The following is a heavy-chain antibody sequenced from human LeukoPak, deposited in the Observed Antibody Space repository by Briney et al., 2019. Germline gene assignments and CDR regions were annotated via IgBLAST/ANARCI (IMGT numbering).Heavy chain of an antibody. J-gene: IGHJ3*02. CDR2: ISGSGGST. Sequence: GGSLRLSCAASGFTFSTYGIHWVRQAPGKGLEWVSAISGSGGSTYYADSVKGRFTISRDNSKNTLYLQMNSLRAEDTAVYYCAKRSPTLRAFDIWGQGTMVTVSS. V-gene: IGHV3-23*01. CDR1: GFTFSTYG. CDR3: AKRSPTLRAFDI.